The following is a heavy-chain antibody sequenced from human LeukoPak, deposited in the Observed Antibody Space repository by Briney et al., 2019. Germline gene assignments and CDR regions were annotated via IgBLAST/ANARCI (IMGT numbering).Heavy chain of an antibody. CDR3: AKVPSSGYYRTKEGWFDP. V-gene: IGHV3-30*18. Sequence: SCKVSEYTLTELSVHWVRQAPGKGLEWVAVISYDGSNKYYADSVKGRFTISRDNSKNTLYLQMNSLRAEDTAVYYCAKVPSSGYYRTKEGWFDPWGQGTLVTVSS. J-gene: IGHJ5*02. CDR2: ISYDGSNK. D-gene: IGHD3-22*01. CDR1: EYTLTELS.